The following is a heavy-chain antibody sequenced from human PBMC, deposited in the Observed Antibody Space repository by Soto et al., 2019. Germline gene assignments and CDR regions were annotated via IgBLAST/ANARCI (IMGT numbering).Heavy chain of an antibody. CDR1: GYNFSSYR. Sequence: GESLKISRKGSGYNFSSYRIGWVRQIAGERLEWTGIIYPGGSDTRYSPSFQGQVTISADKSISTAYLQWSSLKASDTAMYYCARREPDYYDSSGYYYVDWFDPWGQGTLVTVSS. CDR3: ARREPDYYDSSGYYYVDWFDP. V-gene: IGHV5-51*01. CDR2: IYPGGSDT. J-gene: IGHJ5*02. D-gene: IGHD3-22*01.